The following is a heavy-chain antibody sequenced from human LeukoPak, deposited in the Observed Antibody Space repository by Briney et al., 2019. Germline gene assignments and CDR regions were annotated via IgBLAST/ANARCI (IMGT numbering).Heavy chain of an antibody. Sequence: ASVKVSCKASGYTFTSYGISWVRQAPGQGLEWMGWISAYNGNTNYAQKLQGRVTMTTDTSTSTAYMELRSLRSDDTAVYYCARDGIYDILTGGYYYYGTDVWGKGTTVTVSS. J-gene: IGHJ6*04. D-gene: IGHD3-9*01. CDR1: GYTFTSYG. CDR3: ARDGIYDILTGGYYYYGTDV. CDR2: ISAYNGNT. V-gene: IGHV1-18*04.